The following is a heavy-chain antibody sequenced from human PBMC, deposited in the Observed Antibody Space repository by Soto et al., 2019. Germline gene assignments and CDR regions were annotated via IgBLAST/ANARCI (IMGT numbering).Heavy chain of an antibody. CDR2: INVGDDKT. J-gene: IGHJ4*02. Sequence: QVQLVQSGAEVKKPGASVRLSCKVSGKSFDNFAVHWVRQTPGQRPEWMGRINVGDDKTKYSEKFQGRVIVSYDTAATTAYMELRALSSEDTAVYYCARAKYDYIWWRYHPFDQWAQGAQVTVAS. CDR3: ARAKYDYIWWRYHPFDQ. V-gene: IGHV1-3*01. CDR1: GKSFDNFA. D-gene: IGHD3-16*02.